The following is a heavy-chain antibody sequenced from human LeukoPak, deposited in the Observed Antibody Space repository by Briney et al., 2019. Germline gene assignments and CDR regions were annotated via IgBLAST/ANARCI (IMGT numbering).Heavy chain of an antibody. CDR2: INPSGGST. CDR1: GYTYTSYY. Sequence: ASVKVSCKASGYTYTSYYMHWVRQAPGQGLEWMGIINPSGGSTSYAQKFQGRVTMTRDTSTSTVYMELSSLRSEDTALYYCAKWPSKNGLSGLGYWGQGTLVTVSS. V-gene: IGHV1-46*01. CDR3: AKWPSKNGLSGLGY. J-gene: IGHJ4*02. D-gene: IGHD6-19*01.